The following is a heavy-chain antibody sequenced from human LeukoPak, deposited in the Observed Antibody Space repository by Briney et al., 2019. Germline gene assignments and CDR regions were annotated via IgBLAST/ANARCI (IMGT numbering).Heavy chain of an antibody. Sequence: SETLSLTCTVSGGSIISSSYYWGWIRQPPGMGLEWIGTIHYSGSTFYNPSLKSRLTISVDTSKNQFSLKLTSVTTADTAVYYCARLQYDILTGFDYWGQGTLVTVSS. D-gene: IGHD3-9*01. J-gene: IGHJ4*02. CDR3: ARLQYDILTGFDY. CDR2: IHYSGST. CDR1: GGSIISSSYY. V-gene: IGHV4-39*07.